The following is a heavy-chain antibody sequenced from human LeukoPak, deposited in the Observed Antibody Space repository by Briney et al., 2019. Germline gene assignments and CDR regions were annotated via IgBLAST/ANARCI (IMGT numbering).Heavy chain of an antibody. CDR1: GFTFSDYN. V-gene: IGHV3-48*04. CDR3: ARELGIAARQIGYYYMDV. CDR2: ISSSGITV. D-gene: IGHD6-6*01. J-gene: IGHJ6*03. Sequence: PGGSLRLSCAASGFTFSDYNMNWVRQAPGKGPEWVSHISSSGITVYYADSVKGRFTISRDNAKNSLYLQMNSLRAEDTAVYYCARELGIAARQIGYYYMDVWGKGTTVTVSS.